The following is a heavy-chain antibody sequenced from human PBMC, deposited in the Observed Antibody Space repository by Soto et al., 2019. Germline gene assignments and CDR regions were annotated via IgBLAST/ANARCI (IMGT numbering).Heavy chain of an antibody. CDR3: ARRTVNIRTFYSGLKTHCFDY. D-gene: IGHD6-19*01. J-gene: IGHJ4*02. CDR1: GGSISSSSYY. CDR2: IYYSGST. Sequence: QLQLQESGPGLVKPSETLSLTCAVSGGSISSSSYYWGWIRQPPGKGLEWIGSIYYSGSTYYTPSLRRRVAHSVDTSKNQFSLKLNSVTAADTAVYYCARRTVNIRTFYSGLKTHCFDYWGQGTLVTVSS. V-gene: IGHV4-39*01.